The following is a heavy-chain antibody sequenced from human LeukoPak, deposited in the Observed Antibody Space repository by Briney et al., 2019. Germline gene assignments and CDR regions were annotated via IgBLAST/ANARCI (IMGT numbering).Heavy chain of an antibody. CDR1: GFTFSSYA. J-gene: IGHJ5*02. Sequence: GGSLRLSCAASGFTFSSYAMSWVRQAPGKGLEWVSAISGSGGSTYYADSVKGRFTITRDNSKNTLYLKMNSLRAEVTAVHYWAKDPYYYDSSGLNWFDPWGQGTLVTVSS. CDR3: AKDPYYYDSSGLNWFDP. D-gene: IGHD3-22*01. V-gene: IGHV3-23*01. CDR2: ISGSGGST.